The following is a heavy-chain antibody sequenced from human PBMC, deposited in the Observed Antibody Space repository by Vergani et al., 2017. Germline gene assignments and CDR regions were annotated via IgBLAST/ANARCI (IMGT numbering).Heavy chain of an antibody. J-gene: IGHJ5*02. CDR2: IYYSGST. CDR3: ARARDIVLIGWFDP. D-gene: IGHD2-8*01. CDR1: GGSISSSSYY. V-gene: IGHV4-39*07. Sequence: QLQLQESGPGLVKPSETLSLTCTVSGGSISSSSYYWGWIRQPPGKGLEWIGSIYYSGSTYYNPSLKSRVTISVDTSKNQFSLNLSSVTAADTAVYYCARARDIVLIGWFDPWGQGTLVTVSS.